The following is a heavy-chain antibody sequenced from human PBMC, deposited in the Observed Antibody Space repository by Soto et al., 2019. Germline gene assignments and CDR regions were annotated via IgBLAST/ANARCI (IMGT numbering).Heavy chain of an antibody. CDR2: IYYSGST. D-gene: IGHD3-3*01. CDR1: GGSISSYY. J-gene: IGHJ5*02. V-gene: IGHV4-59*01. Sequence: PSETLSLTCTVSGGSISSYYWSWIRQPPGKGLEWTGYIYYSGSTNYNPSLKSRVTISVDTSKNQFSLKLSSVTAADTAVYYCARLRFLEWLPEGGIWFDPWGQGTLVTVSS. CDR3: ARLRFLEWLPEGGIWFDP.